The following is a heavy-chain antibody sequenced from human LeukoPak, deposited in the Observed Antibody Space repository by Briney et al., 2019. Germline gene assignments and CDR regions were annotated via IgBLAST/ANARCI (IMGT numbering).Heavy chain of an antibody. Sequence: ASVKVSCKASGGTFSSYAISWVRQAPGQGLEWMGWINPNSGDTNYAQKFQGWVTMARDTSISTAYMELSSLRSEDTAVYYCARVRRAAAGGGIDYWGQGTLVTVSS. V-gene: IGHV1-2*04. CDR1: GGTFSSYA. J-gene: IGHJ4*02. D-gene: IGHD6-13*01. CDR2: INPNSGDT. CDR3: ARVRRAAAGGGIDY.